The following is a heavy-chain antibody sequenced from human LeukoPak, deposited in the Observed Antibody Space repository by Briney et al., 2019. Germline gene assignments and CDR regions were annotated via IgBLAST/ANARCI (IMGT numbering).Heavy chain of an antibody. Sequence: GTTSYNPSLKSRLTISGDTSRNQFSLKLDSVTAADTAVYYCAHLNYYDSSGYDAFDIWGQGTMVTVSS. D-gene: IGHD3-22*01. CDR3: AHLNYYDSSGYDAFDI. J-gene: IGHJ3*02. CDR2: GTT. V-gene: IGHV4-4*09.